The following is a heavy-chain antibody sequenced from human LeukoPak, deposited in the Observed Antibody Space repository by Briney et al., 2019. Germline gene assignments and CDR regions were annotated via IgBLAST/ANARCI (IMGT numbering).Heavy chain of an antibody. Sequence: PSETLSLTCTVSGGSISSSSTYYWGWIRQPPGKGLEWIGRSYYSGTTYYNPSLKSRLTISVDTSKNQFSLKLSSVTAADTAVYSCARGAVAGKMSWFDPWGQGTLVTVSS. J-gene: IGHJ5*02. CDR2: SYYSGTT. CDR1: GGSISSSSTYY. CDR3: ARGAVAGKMSWFDP. V-gene: IGHV4-39*01. D-gene: IGHD6-19*01.